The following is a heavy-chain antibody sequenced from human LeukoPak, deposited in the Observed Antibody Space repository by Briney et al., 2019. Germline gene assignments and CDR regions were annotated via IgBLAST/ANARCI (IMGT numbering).Heavy chain of an antibody. Sequence: GGSLRLSCAASGFTFSNYGMHWVRQAPGKGLEWVTIISYDGSNKYYADSVKGRFTISRDNSKNTLYLQMNSLRAEDTAVYYCARDLRLLWFGESGGFDYWGQGTLVTVSS. CDR3: ARDLRLLWFGESGGFDY. CDR1: GFTFSNYG. J-gene: IGHJ4*02. CDR2: ISYDGSNK. D-gene: IGHD3-10*01. V-gene: IGHV3-30*03.